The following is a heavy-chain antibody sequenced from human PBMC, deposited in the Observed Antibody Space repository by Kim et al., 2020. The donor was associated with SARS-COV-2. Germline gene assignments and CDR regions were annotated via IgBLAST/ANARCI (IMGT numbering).Heavy chain of an antibody. J-gene: IGHJ6*03. D-gene: IGHD3-10*01. V-gene: IGHV3-7*01. CDR2: IKQDGSEK. Sequence: GGSLRLSCAASGFTFSSYWMSWVRQAPGKGLEWVANIKQDGSEKYYVDSVKGRFIISRDNAKNSLHLQMNSLRAEDTVEYYCARVRVRGSKDYYYYMDV. CDR1: GFTFSSYW. CDR3: ARVRVRGSKDYYYYMDV.